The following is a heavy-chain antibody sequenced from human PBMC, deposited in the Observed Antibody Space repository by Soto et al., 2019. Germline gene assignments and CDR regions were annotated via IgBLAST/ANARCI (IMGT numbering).Heavy chain of an antibody. CDR3: ARGHYYDSSGNWFDP. Sequence: PSETLSLTCTVSGGSVSSGSYYWSWIRQPPGKGLEWIGYIYYSGSTNYNHSLKSRVTISVDTSKNQFSLKLSSVTAADTAVYYCARGHYYDSSGNWFDPWGQGTLVTVSS. CDR1: GGSVSSGSYY. CDR2: IYYSGST. J-gene: IGHJ5*02. D-gene: IGHD3-22*01. V-gene: IGHV4-61*01.